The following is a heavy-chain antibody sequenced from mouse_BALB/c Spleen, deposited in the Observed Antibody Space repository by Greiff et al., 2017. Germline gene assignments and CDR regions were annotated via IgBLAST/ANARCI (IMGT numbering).Heavy chain of an antibody. CDR2: ISDGGSYT. CDR1: GFTFSDYY. CDR3: ARGYYGVDY. V-gene: IGHV5-4*02. J-gene: IGHJ2*01. Sequence: EVQRVESGGGLVKPGGSLKLSCAASGFTFSDYYMYWVRQTPEKRLEWVATISDGGSYTYYPDSVKGRFTISRDNAKNNLHLQMSSLKSEDTAMYYCARGYYGVDYWGQGTTLTVSS. D-gene: IGHD1-2*01.